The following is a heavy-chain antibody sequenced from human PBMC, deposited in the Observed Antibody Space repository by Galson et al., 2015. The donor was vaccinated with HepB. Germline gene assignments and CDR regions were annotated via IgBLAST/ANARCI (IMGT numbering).Heavy chain of an antibody. J-gene: IGHJ6*02. D-gene: IGHD3-9*01. CDR2: IKSKTDGGTT. CDR3: TTDGAVPDILTGLTTHYYYGMDV. V-gene: IGHV3-15*01. Sequence: SLRLSCAASGFTFSNAWMSWVRQAPGKGLEWVGRIKSKTDGGTTDYAAPVKGRFTISRDDSKNTLYLQMNSLKTEDTAVYYCTTDGAVPDILTGLTTHYYYGMDVWGQGTTVTVSS. CDR1: GFTFSNAW.